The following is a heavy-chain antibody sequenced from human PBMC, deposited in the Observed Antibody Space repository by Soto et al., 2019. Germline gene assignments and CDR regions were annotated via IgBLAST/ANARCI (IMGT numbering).Heavy chain of an antibody. CDR2: ITLYNENA. Sequence: QVHLVQSGAVVENPGASVKVSCKASGYTFTNFGINWVRQAPGQGLEWMGWITLYNENANYPKKNHNRPTITTDTNTNTAYLELRRLRSDNTAVYFCARARMFSGSHHDYWRQGNRVTVSS. J-gene: IGHJ4*02. CDR3: ARARMFSGSHHDY. CDR1: GYTFTNFG. V-gene: IGHV1-18*04. D-gene: IGHD3-10*02.